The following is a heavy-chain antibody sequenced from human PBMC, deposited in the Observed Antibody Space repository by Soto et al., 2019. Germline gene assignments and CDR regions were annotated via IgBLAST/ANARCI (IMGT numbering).Heavy chain of an antibody. Sequence: QLQLQESGPGLVKPSETLSLTCTVSGGSLSSSSSYWGWIRQPPGKGLEWIGSMSYSGSTYHNPSLKSRFTLSVDTSPSRFSLKLTSVTAADTAVYYCARHRVPSVYDPIPGCFDSWGQGILVTASS. D-gene: IGHD5-12*01. CDR1: GGSLSSSSSY. J-gene: IGHJ4*02. V-gene: IGHV4-39*01. CDR3: ARHRVPSVYDPIPGCFDS. CDR2: MSYSGST.